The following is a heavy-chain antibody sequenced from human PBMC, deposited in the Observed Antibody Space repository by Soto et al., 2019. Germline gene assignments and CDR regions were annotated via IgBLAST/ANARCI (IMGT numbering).Heavy chain of an antibody. J-gene: IGHJ4*02. V-gene: IGHV4-39*01. Sequence: TSETLSLTCTVSGGSISSRSYYWGWIRQPPGKGLEWIESIYYSGSTYYNPTLKSRVTIYVDTSKNQDSLKLSSVTAADTAVYYCAGPAGSYYYDSSGTFDYWGQGTLVTVFS. CDR3: AGPAGSYYYDSSGTFDY. D-gene: IGHD3-22*01. CDR2: IYYSGST. CDR1: GGSISSRSYY.